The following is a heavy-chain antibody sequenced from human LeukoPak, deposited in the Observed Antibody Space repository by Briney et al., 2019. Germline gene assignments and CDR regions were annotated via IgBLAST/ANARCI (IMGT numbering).Heavy chain of an antibody. CDR1: GFTFSSYS. D-gene: IGHD2-15*01. Sequence: GGSLRLSCAASGFTFSSYSMTWVRQAPGKGLEWVSYISLSSTTIYYADSVKGRFTISRDDAKHSLYLQMNSLRDEDTAVYYCARVSGWPWDHWGQGTLVTVSS. V-gene: IGHV3-48*02. CDR2: ISLSSTTI. J-gene: IGHJ4*02. CDR3: ARVSGWPWDH.